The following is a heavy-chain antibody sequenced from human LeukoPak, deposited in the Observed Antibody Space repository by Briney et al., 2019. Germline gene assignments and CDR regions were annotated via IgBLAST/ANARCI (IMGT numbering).Heavy chain of an antibody. CDR3: AIQTGYSSSWYEIGYYYYMDV. CDR2: IYTSGST. J-gene: IGHJ6*03. CDR1: GNSFGDYY. V-gene: IGHV4-4*07. Sequence: SEALSLTCTVSGNSFGDYYWSWIRQPAGKGLEWIGRIYTSGSTTYNPSLKSRVTMSVDTSKSQFSLNLMSVTAADTAVYYCAIQTGYSSSWYEIGYYYYMDVWGKGTTVTVSS. D-gene: IGHD6-13*01.